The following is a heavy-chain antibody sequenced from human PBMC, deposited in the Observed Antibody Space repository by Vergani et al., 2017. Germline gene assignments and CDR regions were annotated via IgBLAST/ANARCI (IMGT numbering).Heavy chain of an antibody. J-gene: IGHJ4*02. CDR2: ISGSGGST. CDR3: AKKLRDGYTEGGDY. D-gene: IGHD5-24*01. V-gene: IGHV3-23*01. CDR1: GFTFSSYA. Sequence: EVQLLESGGGLVQPGGSLRLSCAASGFTFSSYAMSWVRQAPGKGLEWVSAISGSGGSTYYADSVKARFTISRDNSKNTLYLQMNSLRAEDTAVYYCAKKLRDGYTEGGDYWGQGTLVTVSS.